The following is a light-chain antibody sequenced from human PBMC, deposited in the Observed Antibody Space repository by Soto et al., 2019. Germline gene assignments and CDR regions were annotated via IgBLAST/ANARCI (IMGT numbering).Light chain of an antibody. V-gene: IGKV4-1*01. CDR2: SAS. CDR1: QSVFSNSKNKNY. CDR3: QQYFNTPHT. Sequence: DIVMTQSPDSLAVSLGERATINCKSSQSVFSNSKNKNYFAWYQQKPGQPPKLLIYSASTRESGVPDRFSGSGSGTDFTLTISSLQAEDVAVYYCQQYFNTPHTFGQGTKLAIK. J-gene: IGKJ2*01.